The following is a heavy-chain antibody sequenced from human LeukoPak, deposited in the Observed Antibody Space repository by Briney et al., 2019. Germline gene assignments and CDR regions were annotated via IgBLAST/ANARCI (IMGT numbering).Heavy chain of an antibody. CDR1: GFTLSSYA. Sequence: GGSLRLSCAASGFTLSSYAMSWVRQAPGKGLEWVSAISGSGGSTYYADSVKGRFTISRDNSKNTLYLQMNSLNTEDTAVYYCTRLSDDSRCYYFNYVFDYWGRGTLVTVSS. V-gene: IGHV3-23*01. CDR2: ISGSGGST. CDR3: TRLSDDSRCYYFNYVFDY. J-gene: IGHJ4*02. D-gene: IGHD3-22*01.